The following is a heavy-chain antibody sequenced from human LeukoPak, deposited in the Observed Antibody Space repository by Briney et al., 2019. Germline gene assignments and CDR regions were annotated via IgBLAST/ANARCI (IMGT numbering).Heavy chain of an antibody. CDR1: GFTFSSYA. CDR3: ARRYDGFDY. V-gene: IGHV3-30-3*01. J-gene: IGHJ4*02. D-gene: IGHD3-3*01. Sequence: GGSLRLSCEASGFTFSSYAVHWFRQAPGRGLEWVAVISYDGSNKYYADSVKGRFSISRDNSKNTLYLQMNSLRAEDTAVYYCARRYDGFDYWGQGTLVTVSS. CDR2: ISYDGSNK.